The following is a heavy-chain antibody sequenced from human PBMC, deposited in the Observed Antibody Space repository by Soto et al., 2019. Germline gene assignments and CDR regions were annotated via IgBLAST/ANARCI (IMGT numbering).Heavy chain of an antibody. Sequence: QVQLAQSGAAVRKPGSSVKVSCRASGGSFSDFAFSWVRQAPGQGLEWMGVIIPMFAETKYAQRFQDRVTITADASTKTVYLALSCLMYDDSALYYCARGGIVAGPGALSSDDDYTTYRCDSWGQGPLVSVSS. J-gene: IGHJ4*02. V-gene: IGHV1-69*01. CDR3: ARGGIVAGPGALSSDDDYTTYRCDS. CDR2: IIPMFAET. CDR1: GGSFSDFA. D-gene: IGHD4-4*01.